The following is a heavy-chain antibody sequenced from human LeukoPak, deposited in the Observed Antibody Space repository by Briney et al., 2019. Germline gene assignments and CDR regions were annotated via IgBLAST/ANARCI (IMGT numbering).Heavy chain of an antibody. CDR2: IYSGGST. V-gene: IGHV3-53*01. CDR3: ATEYLGYYFDY. Sequence: GGSLRLSCAASGFTVSSNYMTWVRQAPGKGLEWASAIYSGGSTYYADSVKGRFTISRDNSKNTLYLQMNSLRAEDTAVYYCATEYLGYYFDYWGQGTLVTVSS. CDR1: GFTVSSNY. D-gene: IGHD2-2*02. J-gene: IGHJ4*02.